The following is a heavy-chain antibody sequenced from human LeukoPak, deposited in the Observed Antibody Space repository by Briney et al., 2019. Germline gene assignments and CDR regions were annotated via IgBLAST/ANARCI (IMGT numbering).Heavy chain of an antibody. V-gene: IGHV4-34*01. CDR3: ARAYYYGSGKDY. D-gene: IGHD3-10*01. J-gene: IGHJ4*02. CDR1: GGSFSGYS. CDR2: INHSGST. Sequence: SETLSLTCAVYGGSFSGYSWSWIRQPPGKGLEWIGEINHSGSTNYNPSLKSRVTISVDTSKNQFSLKLSSVTAADAAVYYCARAYYYGSGKDYWGQGTLVTVSS.